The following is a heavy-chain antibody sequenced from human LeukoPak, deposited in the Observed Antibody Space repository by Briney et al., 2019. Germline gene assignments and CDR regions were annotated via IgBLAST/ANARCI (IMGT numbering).Heavy chain of an antibody. D-gene: IGHD2-15*01. CDR2: IYPGDSDT. CDR1: GYSFTSYW. CDR3: ARLGDCSGGSCYSGPNDAFDI. J-gene: IGHJ3*02. Sequence: EESLKISCKGSGYSFTSYWIGWVRQMPGKGLEWMGIIYPGDSDTRYSPSFQGQVTISADKSISTAYLQWSSLKASDTAMYYCARLGDCSGGSCYSGPNDAFDIWGQGTMVTVSS. V-gene: IGHV5-51*01.